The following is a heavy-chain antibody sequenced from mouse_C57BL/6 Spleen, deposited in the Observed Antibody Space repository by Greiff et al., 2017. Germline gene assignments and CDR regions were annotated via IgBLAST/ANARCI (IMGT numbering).Heavy chain of an antibody. Sequence: EVKLQESGPELVKPGASVKISCKASGYSFTDYNMNWVKQSNGKSLEWIGVINPNYGTTSYNQKFKGKATLTVDPSSSTAYMQLNSLTSEDSAVYSCARERVSNWYFDVWGTGTTVTVSS. CDR2: INPNYGTT. V-gene: IGHV1-39*01. CDR3: ARERVSNWYFDV. CDR1: GYSFTDYN. J-gene: IGHJ1*03.